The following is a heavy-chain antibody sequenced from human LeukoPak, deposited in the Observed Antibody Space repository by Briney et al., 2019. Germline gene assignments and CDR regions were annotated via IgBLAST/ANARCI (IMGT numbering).Heavy chain of an antibody. CDR3: AGKLYYYGSGRDDAFDI. CDR1: GFTFSSYS. Sequence: GGSLRLSCAASGFTFSSYSMNWVRQAPGKGLEWVSSISSSSSYIYYADSVKGRFTIPRDNAKNSLYLQMNSLRAEDTAVYYCAGKLYYYGSGRDDAFDIWGQGTMVTVSS. V-gene: IGHV3-21*01. D-gene: IGHD3-10*01. CDR2: ISSSSSYI. J-gene: IGHJ3*02.